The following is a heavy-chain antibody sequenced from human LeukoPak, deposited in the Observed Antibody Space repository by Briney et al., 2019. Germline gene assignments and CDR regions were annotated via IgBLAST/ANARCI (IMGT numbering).Heavy chain of an antibody. CDR2: ISSSGSTI. V-gene: IGHV3-48*01. D-gene: IGHD2-2*01. J-gene: IGHJ4*02. Sequence: GGSLRLSCAASGFTVSSNYMSWVRQAPGKGLEWVSYISSSGSTIYYADSVKGRFTISRDNAKNSLYLQMNSLRVEDTAVYYCARGALGYMIVVVPAAAFDYWGQGTLVTVSS. CDR1: GFTVSSNY. CDR3: ARGALGYMIVVVPAAAFDY.